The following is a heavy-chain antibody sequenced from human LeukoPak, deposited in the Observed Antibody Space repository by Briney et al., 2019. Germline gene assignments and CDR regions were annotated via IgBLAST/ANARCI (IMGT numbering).Heavy chain of an antibody. Sequence: GGSLRLSCAASGFTFISYWMSWVRQAPGKGLEWVANIKQDGSEKYYVDSVEGRFTISRDNAKNSLYLQMNSLRAEDTAVYYCAGEYYYGSGSYFDYWGQGTLVTVSS. J-gene: IGHJ4*02. CDR3: AGEYYYGSGSYFDY. V-gene: IGHV3-7*01. CDR2: IKQDGSEK. D-gene: IGHD3-10*01. CDR1: GFTFISYW.